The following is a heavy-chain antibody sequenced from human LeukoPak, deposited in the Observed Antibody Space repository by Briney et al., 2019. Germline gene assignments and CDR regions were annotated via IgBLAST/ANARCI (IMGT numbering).Heavy chain of an antibody. Sequence: ASVKVSCKASGYTLTSYYLHWVRQAPGQGLEWMGWINPNTGATHSAQKFQGRITMTRDTSISTAYMDLSRLRSDDTAVYYCARDRVGSGWPRPYYFEVWGKGTLVTVSS. D-gene: IGHD6-19*01. CDR3: ARDRVGSGWPRPYYFEV. CDR1: GYTLTSYY. V-gene: IGHV1-2*02. CDR2: INPNTGAT. J-gene: IGHJ4*02.